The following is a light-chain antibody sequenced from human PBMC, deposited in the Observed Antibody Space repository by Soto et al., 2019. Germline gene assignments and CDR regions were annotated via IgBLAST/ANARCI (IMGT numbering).Light chain of an antibody. CDR3: QQYGSSPRT. V-gene: IGKV3-20*01. Sequence: EIVLTQSPGTPSLSPGERATLSCRASQTVSSSNLAWYQQKPGQAPTVLVYGASSRATGIPDRFSGSGSGTDFTLTISRLEPEDFAVYYCQQYGSSPRTFGQGTKVEIK. CDR1: QTVSSSN. CDR2: GAS. J-gene: IGKJ1*01.